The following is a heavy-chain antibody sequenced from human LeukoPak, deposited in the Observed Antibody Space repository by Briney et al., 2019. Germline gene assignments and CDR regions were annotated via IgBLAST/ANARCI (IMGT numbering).Heavy chain of an antibody. V-gene: IGHV1-18*01. CDR1: NYTFTNYA. CDR2: ISAYNGNT. D-gene: IGHD2-21*01. CDR3: ARIAYCGGDCYTTYFDY. J-gene: IGHJ4*02. Sequence: ASVKVSCKAFNYTFTNYALSWVRQAPGQGLEWMGWISAYNGNTNYAQKFQGRVTMTTDTSTSTVYMELRNLRSDDTAVYYCARIAYCGGDCYTTYFDYWGQGTLVTVSS.